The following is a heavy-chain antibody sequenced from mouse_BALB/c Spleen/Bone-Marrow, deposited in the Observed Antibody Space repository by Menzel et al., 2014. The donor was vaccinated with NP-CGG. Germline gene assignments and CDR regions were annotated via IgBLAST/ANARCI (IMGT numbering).Heavy chain of an antibody. CDR1: GFTFSSFG. J-gene: IGHJ2*01. V-gene: IGHV5-17*02. Sequence: EVQLVESGGGLVQPGGSRKLSCAVSGFTFSSFGMHWVRQAPEKGLEGVAYISSGSTSIFYADTLKGRFTISRDNPKNTLFLQMTSLRSEDTAMYYCARSRGNWDDFDYWGQGTTLTVSS. D-gene: IGHD4-1*01. CDR2: ISSGSTSI. CDR3: ARSRGNWDDFDY.